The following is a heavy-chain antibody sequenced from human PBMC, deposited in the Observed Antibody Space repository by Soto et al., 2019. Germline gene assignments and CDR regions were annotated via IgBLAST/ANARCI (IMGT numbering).Heavy chain of an antibody. V-gene: IGHV4-39*02. CDR2: VYYAGNT. J-gene: IGHJ5*02. D-gene: IGHD4-17*01. CDR3: ARTTVTTRPGNWFDP. CDR1: GDSISSSSSY. Sequence: PSETLSLTCSVSGDSISSSSSYWGWIRQPPGKGLEWIGSVYYAGNTYYNPSLNSRVTISVDTSKNHFSLKMDSVTAADTAVYYCARTTVTTRPGNWFDPWGQGALVTVS.